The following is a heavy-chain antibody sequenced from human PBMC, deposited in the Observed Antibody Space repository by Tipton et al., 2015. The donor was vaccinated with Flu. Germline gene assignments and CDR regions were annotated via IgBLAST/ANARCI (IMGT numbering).Heavy chain of an antibody. J-gene: IGHJ5*02. D-gene: IGHD3-10*01. Sequence: SLRLSCAASGFTVTNNYVTWVRQAPGKGLEWVSVIYTAGRPKSADSVKDRFTISRGISKNMVYIQMNSLRVDDTAMYYCARDMGRGYGEWDPWGQGTLVTVSS. V-gene: IGHV3-53*01. CDR3: ARDMGRGYGEWDP. CDR1: GFTVTNNY. CDR2: IYTAGRP.